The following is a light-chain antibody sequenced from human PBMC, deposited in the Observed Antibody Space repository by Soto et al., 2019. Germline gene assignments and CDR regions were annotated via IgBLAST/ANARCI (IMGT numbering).Light chain of an antibody. CDR1: QSITTS. J-gene: IGKJ2*01. CDR3: QQSYSTPYT. V-gene: IGKV1-39*01. Sequence: DIQMTQSPSSRSASVGDRVTITCRASQSITTSLDWYQQKAGKAPKLLIYAASSLQSGVPSRFSGSGSGTDFTLIISSLQPEDSGTYYCQQSYSTPYTFGQGTKLEIK. CDR2: AAS.